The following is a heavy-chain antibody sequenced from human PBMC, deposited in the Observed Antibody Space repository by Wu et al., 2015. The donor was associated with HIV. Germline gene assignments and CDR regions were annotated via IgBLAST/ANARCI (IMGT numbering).Heavy chain of an antibody. CDR2: INPSGGST. CDR1: GYTFTGYY. J-gene: IGHJ2*01. V-gene: IGHV1-46*01. D-gene: IGHD3-16*01. CDR3: ARARGESRNDWYFDL. Sequence: AQLVQSGAEVKNPGASVKVSCKASGYTFTGYYIHWMRQAPGQGLEWMGIINPSGGSTSYARKFQGRVTMTRDTSTNTVYMELSSLRSEDTAVYYCARARGESRNDWYFDLWGRGHPGHCLL.